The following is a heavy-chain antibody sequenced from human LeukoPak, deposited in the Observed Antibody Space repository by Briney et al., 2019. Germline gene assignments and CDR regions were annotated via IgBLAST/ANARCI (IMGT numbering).Heavy chain of an antibody. V-gene: IGHV3-7*01. CDR3: ATHIFSELRYFDWSTNE. D-gene: IGHD3-9*01. Sequence: GGSLRLSCAASGFTYSRFRMSWVRQRPGKGLEWVANINQDGSEIYYVDSVKGRFTISRDNAKKSLYLQMNSLRAEDTAVYYCATHIFSELRYFDWSTNEWGQGTLVTPSS. J-gene: IGHJ4*02. CDR2: INQDGSEI. CDR1: GFTYSRFR.